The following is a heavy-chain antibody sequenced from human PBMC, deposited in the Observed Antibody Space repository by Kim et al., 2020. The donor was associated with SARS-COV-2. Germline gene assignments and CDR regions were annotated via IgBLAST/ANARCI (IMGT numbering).Heavy chain of an antibody. V-gene: IGHV3-15*01. CDR2: IKSKTDGGTT. Sequence: GGSLRLSCAASGFTFSNAWMSWVRQAPGKGLEWVGRIKSKTDGGTTDYAAPVKGRFTISRDDSKNTLYLQMNSLKTEDTAVYYCTSRVTETDYYYYYGMDVWGQGTTVTVSS. D-gene: IGHD2-8*02. CDR1: GFTFSNAW. J-gene: IGHJ6*02. CDR3: TSRVTETDYYYYYGMDV.